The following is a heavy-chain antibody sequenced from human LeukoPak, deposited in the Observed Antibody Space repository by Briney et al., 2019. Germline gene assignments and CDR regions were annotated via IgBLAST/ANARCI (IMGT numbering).Heavy chain of an antibody. Sequence: GASVKVSCKASGGTFDNSAINWVRQAPGQGLEWMGRIIPILNIPNYAQKLQGRVTIVADKSTSTAYMELSSLRSDDTAVYYCAREKMEVGYYGLDVWGQGTTVTVSS. CDR3: AREKMEVGYYGLDV. CDR2: IIPILNIP. D-gene: IGHD1-1*01. V-gene: IGHV1-69*04. J-gene: IGHJ6*02. CDR1: GGTFDNSA.